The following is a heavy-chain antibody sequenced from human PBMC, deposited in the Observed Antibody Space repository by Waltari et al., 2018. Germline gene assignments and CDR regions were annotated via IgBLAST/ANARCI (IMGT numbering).Heavy chain of an antibody. J-gene: IGHJ4*02. CDR1: GFTFSNAW. CDR2: IKSKTDCGTT. D-gene: IGHD3-10*01. V-gene: IGHV3-15*01. CDR3: TTEVLLWFGRKLFTDY. Sequence: EVQLVESGGGLVKPGGSLRLSCAASGFTFSNAWMSWVRQAPGKGLEWVGRIKSKTDCGTTDYAAPVKGRFTISRDDSKNTLYLQMNSLKTEDTAVYYCTTEVLLWFGRKLFTDYWGQGTLVTVSS.